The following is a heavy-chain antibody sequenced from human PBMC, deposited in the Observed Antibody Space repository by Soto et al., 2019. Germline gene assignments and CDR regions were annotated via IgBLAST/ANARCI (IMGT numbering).Heavy chain of an antibody. J-gene: IGHJ4*02. CDR1: GYTLTELS. Sequence: GASVKVSCKVSGYTLTELSMHWVRQAPGKGLEWMGGFDPEDGETIYAQKFQGRVTMTEDTSASTAYMELSSLRSEDTAVYYCARDGTFGYDFWSGYYIWGQGTLVTVSS. CDR2: FDPEDGET. D-gene: IGHD3-3*01. V-gene: IGHV1-24*01. CDR3: ARDGTFGYDFWSGYYI.